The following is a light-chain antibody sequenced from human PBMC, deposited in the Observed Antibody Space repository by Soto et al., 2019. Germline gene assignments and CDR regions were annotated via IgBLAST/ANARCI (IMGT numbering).Light chain of an antibody. Sequence: QSVLTQSPSVSAAPGQKVTMSCSGSSSNIGNNYVSWYRQLPGTAPKLLIYDNNKRPSGIPDRFSGSKSGTSGTLDITGLQTGDEADYYCATWDGSLPGEVFGGGTKLTVL. CDR3: ATWDGSLPGEV. CDR1: SSNIGNNY. V-gene: IGLV1-51*01. J-gene: IGLJ2*01. CDR2: DNN.